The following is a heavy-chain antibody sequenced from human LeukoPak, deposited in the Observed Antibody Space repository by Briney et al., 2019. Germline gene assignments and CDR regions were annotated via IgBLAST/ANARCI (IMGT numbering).Heavy chain of an antibody. CDR1: RYTFTNFD. D-gene: IGHD1-26*01. V-gene: IGHV1-8*01. CDR2: MNPVSGNA. CDR3: ARAPMGVAPLY. J-gene: IGHJ4*02. Sequence: ASVKVSCKASRYTFTNFDINWVRQAPGQGLEWMGWMNPVSGNAGSAQKFQGRVSLTRDTSITTAYMELSSLRSDDTAFYYCARAPMGVAPLYWGQGTLVTVSS.